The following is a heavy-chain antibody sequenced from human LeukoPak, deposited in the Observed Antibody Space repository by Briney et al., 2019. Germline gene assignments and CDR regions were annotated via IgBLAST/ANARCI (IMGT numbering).Heavy chain of an antibody. CDR2: IIPIFGTA. J-gene: IGHJ4*02. V-gene: IGHV1-69*05. D-gene: IGHD4-11*01. CDR3: ARTRSLFSNYGFDY. CDR1: GGTFSSYA. Sequence: SVKVSCKASGGTFSSYAISWVRQAPRQGLEWMGGIIPIFGTANYAQKFQGRVTITTDESTSTAYMELSSLRSEDTAVYYCARTRSLFSNYGFDYWGQGTLVTVSS.